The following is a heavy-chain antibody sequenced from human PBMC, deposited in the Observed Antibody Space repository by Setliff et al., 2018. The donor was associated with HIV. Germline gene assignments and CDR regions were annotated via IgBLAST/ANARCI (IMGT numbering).Heavy chain of an antibody. CDR2: INSDNGNT. CDR1: GYNFTSYA. Sequence: ASVKVSCKASGYNFTSYAMHWVRQAPGQSLEWMGWINSDNGNTKYSQKFQGRVTITRDTSACTAYVEMSSLRSEDKALYYCAREGQWLYMGDPFDIWGQGTMVTVSS. J-gene: IGHJ3*02. D-gene: IGHD6-19*01. CDR3: AREGQWLYMGDPFDI. V-gene: IGHV1-3*01.